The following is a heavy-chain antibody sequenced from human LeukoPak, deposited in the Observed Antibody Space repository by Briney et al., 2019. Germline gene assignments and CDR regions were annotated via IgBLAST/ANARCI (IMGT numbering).Heavy chain of an antibody. D-gene: IGHD2/OR15-2a*01. Sequence: PSETLSLTCTVSGGSINSYYWSWIRQPPGKGLEWIGYIYYSGSTNYNPSLKSRVTISVDTSKNQFSLNLSSVTAADTAVYYCATQILLCHYYWGQGTLVTVSS. J-gene: IGHJ4*02. CDR3: ATQILLCHYY. CDR2: IYYSGST. CDR1: GGSINSYY. V-gene: IGHV4-59*08.